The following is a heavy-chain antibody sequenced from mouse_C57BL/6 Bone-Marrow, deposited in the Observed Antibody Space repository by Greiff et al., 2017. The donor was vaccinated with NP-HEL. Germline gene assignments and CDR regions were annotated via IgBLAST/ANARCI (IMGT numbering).Heavy chain of an antibody. V-gene: IGHV1-18*01. CDR2: INPNNGGT. D-gene: IGHD1-1*01. CDR1: GYTFTDYN. Sequence: EVKLVESGPELVKPGASVKIPCKASGYTFTDYNMDWVKQSHGKSLEWIGDINPNNGGTIYNQKFKGKATLTVDKSSSTAYMELRSLTSEDTAVYYCARVRLYYYGSSYDWYFDVWGTGTTVTVSS. CDR3: ARVRLYYYGSSYDWYFDV. J-gene: IGHJ1*03.